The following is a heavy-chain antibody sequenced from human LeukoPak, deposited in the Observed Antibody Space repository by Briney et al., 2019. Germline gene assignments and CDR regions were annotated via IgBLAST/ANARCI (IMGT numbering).Heavy chain of an antibody. D-gene: IGHD5-12*01. CDR2: IIPIFGTA. CDR1: GGTFSSYA. V-gene: IGHV1-69*13. CDR3: AIPGDIGATPPRGFFDY. Sequence: SVKVTCKASGGTFSSYAISWVRQAPGQGLEWMGGIIPIFGTANYAQKFQGRVTITADESTSTAYMELSSLRSEDTAVYYCAIPGDIGATPPRGFFDYGGQEPLVPVS. J-gene: IGHJ4*02.